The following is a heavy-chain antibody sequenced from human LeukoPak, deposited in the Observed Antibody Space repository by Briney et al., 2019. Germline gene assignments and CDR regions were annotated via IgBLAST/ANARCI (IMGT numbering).Heavy chain of an antibody. CDR2: INPNSGGT. J-gene: IGHJ4*02. CDR1: GYTFTGYY. Sequence: ASVKVSCKASGYTFTGYYMHWVRQAPGQGLEWMGWINPNSGGTNYAQKFQGRVTMTRDTSISTAYMELSRLRSDDTAVYYCARGEYSSSWSPFDYWGQGTLVTVSS. CDR3: ARGEYSSSWSPFDY. V-gene: IGHV1-2*02. D-gene: IGHD6-13*01.